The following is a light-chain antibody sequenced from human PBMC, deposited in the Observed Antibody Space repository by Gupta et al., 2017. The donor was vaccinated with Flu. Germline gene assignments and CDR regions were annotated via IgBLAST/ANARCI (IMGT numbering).Light chain of an antibody. Sequence: PASVAASVGDRVTITCRASQGISSWLAWYQQKPGKAPNLLIYAASRVQSGVPSRFSGSGSGTDFTLTISSLQPEDFATYYCQHSDSFPFAFGQGTKVDIK. J-gene: IGKJ2*01. V-gene: IGKV1-12*01. CDR2: AAS. CDR1: QGISSW. CDR3: QHSDSFPFA.